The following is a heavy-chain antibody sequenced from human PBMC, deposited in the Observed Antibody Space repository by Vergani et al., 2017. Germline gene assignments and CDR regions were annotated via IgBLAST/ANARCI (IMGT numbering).Heavy chain of an antibody. D-gene: IGHD3-10*01. V-gene: IGHV1-8*01. Sequence: QVQLVQSGAEVKKPGTSVKVSCKASGYSFTSYDINWVRQATGQGLEWMGWLNPKSGNTGHAQKFQGRVTITRNTSISTAYMELSSLRSDDTAVYYCARGITVVRGASGYWGQGTLVTVSS. CDR2: LNPKSGNT. J-gene: IGHJ4*02. CDR1: GYSFTSYD. CDR3: ARGITVVRGASGY.